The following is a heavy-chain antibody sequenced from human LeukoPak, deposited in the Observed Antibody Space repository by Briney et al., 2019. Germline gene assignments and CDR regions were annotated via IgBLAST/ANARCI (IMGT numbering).Heavy chain of an antibody. CDR3: ARGGSSSWYAYHDD. CDR2: ITSSSSYI. Sequence: PGGPLSLSYAASGFSFSSYSMNWVRPAPGKGLEWVSSITSSSSYIYYADSVKGRFTISRDNAKNSLYLQMNSLRAEDTAVYYCARGGSSSWYAYHDDWGQGTLVTVSS. J-gene: IGHJ4*02. D-gene: IGHD6-13*01. V-gene: IGHV3-21*01. CDR1: GFSFSSYS.